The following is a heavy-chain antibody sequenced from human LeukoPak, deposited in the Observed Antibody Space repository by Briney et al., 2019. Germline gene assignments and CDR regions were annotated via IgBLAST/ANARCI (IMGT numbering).Heavy chain of an antibody. D-gene: IGHD3-3*01. Sequence: SETLSLTCTVSGGSISSGSYYWSWIRQPAGKGLEWIGRVYTSGSTNYNPSLKSRVTISVDTSKNQFSLKLSSVTAADTAVYYCARTYDFWSGYQVGWFDPWGQGTLVTVSS. CDR2: VYTSGST. J-gene: IGHJ5*02. CDR1: GGSISSGSYY. CDR3: ARTYDFWSGYQVGWFDP. V-gene: IGHV4-61*02.